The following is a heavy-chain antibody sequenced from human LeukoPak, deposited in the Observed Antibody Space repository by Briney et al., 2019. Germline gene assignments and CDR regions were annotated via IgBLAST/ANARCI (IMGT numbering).Heavy chain of an antibody. Sequence: PGGSLRLSCAASGFIFSSYSMNWVRQAPGKGLEWVSSISTSSGYKYYADSVKGRFTISRDNAKNSLYLQMNSLRAEDTALYYCARGSGYGDYWGQGTLVTVSS. CDR1: GFIFSSYS. J-gene: IGHJ4*02. CDR2: ISTSSGYK. CDR3: ARGSGYGDY. V-gene: IGHV3-21*04. D-gene: IGHD3-22*01.